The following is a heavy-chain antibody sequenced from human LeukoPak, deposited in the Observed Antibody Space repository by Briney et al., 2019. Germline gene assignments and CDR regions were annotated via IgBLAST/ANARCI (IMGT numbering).Heavy chain of an antibody. CDR1: GGSFSGYY. CDR3: ARDMYYDFWSGCFDP. CDR2: INHSGST. V-gene: IGHV4-34*01. J-gene: IGHJ5*02. D-gene: IGHD3-3*01. Sequence: SETLSLTCAVYGGSFSGYYWSWIRQPPGKGLEWIGEINHSGSTNYNPSLKSRVTISVDTSKNQFSLKLSSVTAADTAVYYCARDMYYDFWSGCFDPWGQGTLVTVSS.